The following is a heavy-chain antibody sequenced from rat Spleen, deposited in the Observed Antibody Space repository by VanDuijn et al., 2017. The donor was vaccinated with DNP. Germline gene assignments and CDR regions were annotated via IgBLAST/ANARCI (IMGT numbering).Heavy chain of an antibody. V-gene: IGHV5-7*01. CDR3: ARLGYYFDY. CDR1: GFTFSDYN. CDR2: ISYDGSST. D-gene: IGHD4-3*01. Sequence: EVQLVESGGDLVQPGRSLKLSCAASGFTFSDYNMAWVRQAPKKGLEWVATISYDGSSTYYRDSVKGRFTISRDNAKSTLYLQMDSLRSEDTATYYCARLGYYFDYWGQGVMVTVSS. J-gene: IGHJ2*01.